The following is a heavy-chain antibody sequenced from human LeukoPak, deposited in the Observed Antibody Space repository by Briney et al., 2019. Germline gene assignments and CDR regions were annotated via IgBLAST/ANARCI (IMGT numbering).Heavy chain of an antibody. Sequence: GGSLRLSCAASGFIFTSYWMSWVRQAPGKGLEWVANIKQDGSEIYYVGSVKGRFTISRDNAKNSLYLQMNSLRAEDTAVYYCARDPDTVTFDYWGQGTLVTVSS. J-gene: IGHJ4*02. CDR2: IKQDGSEI. CDR3: ARDPDTVTFDY. V-gene: IGHV3-7*01. D-gene: IGHD4-17*01. CDR1: GFIFTSYW.